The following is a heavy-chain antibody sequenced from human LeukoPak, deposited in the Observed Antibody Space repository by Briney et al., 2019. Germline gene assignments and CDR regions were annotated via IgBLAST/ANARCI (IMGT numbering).Heavy chain of an antibody. Sequence: ASVKVSCKASGYTFTSYGISWVRQAPGQGLEWMGWISAYNGNTNYAQKLQGRVTMATDTSTSTAYMELRSLRSDDTAVYYCARAAVDIVATMSLAFDYWGQGTLVTVSS. V-gene: IGHV1-18*01. D-gene: IGHD5-12*01. J-gene: IGHJ4*02. CDR2: ISAYNGNT. CDR3: ARAAVDIVATMSLAFDY. CDR1: GYTFTSYG.